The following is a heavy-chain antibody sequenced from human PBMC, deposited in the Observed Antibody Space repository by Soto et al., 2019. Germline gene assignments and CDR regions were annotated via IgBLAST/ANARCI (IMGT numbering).Heavy chain of an antibody. CDR3: ARRKERSGPYYLDS. CDR2: MNPNTGNT. CDR1: GYPFISFD. J-gene: IGHJ4*02. D-gene: IGHD6-25*01. Sequence: QVQLVQSGAEVKKPGAPVRVSCQAPGYPFISFDINWVRQATGKGLEWMGWMNPNTGNTGYEQKFQGRVTMTRNTSIGTAYMELSSLTSEDTAVYYCARRKERSGPYYLDSWGQGTLVTVSS. V-gene: IGHV1-8*01.